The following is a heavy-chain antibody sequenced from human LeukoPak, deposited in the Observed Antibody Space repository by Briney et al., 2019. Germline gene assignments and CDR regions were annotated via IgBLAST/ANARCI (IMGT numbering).Heavy chain of an antibody. D-gene: IGHD1-26*01. CDR1: GFTFSSYS. V-gene: IGHV3-21*01. CDR3: AREVGATGFFDY. J-gene: IGHJ4*02. CDR2: ISSSSSYI. Sequence: GGSLRLSCAASGFTFSSYSMNWVRQAPGKGLEWVSSISSSSSYIYYADSVKGRFTISRDNAKNSLYLQMNSLRAEDTAVYYCAREVGATGFFDYWGQGTLVTVSS.